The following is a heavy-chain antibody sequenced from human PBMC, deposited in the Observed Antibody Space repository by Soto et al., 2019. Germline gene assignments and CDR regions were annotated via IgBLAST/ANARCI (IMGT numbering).Heavy chain of an antibody. J-gene: IGHJ4*02. CDR3: TRKPQLTSVTAFDY. Sequence: EVQLVESGGTLVQPGGSLSLSCAVSGCTLSDHYMDWVRQAPGKGLEWLGRSRNKANGYTIEYAATVKARFTISRDDSKNSVYRTMRTWKTEETDVYICTRKPQLTSVTAFDYWGQGNLVTVPS. CDR1: GCTLSDHY. D-gene: IGHD4-17*01. CDR2: SRNKANGYTI. V-gene: IGHV3-72*01.